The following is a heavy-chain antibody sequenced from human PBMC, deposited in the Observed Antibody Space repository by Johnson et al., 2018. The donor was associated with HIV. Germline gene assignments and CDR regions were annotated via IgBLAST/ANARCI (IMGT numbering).Heavy chain of an antibody. D-gene: IGHD3-16*01. V-gene: IGHV3-20*04. Sequence: VQVVESGGGLVQPGGSLRLSCAVSAFSVSSNYMSWVRQAPGKGPEWVSRINWNGGSPGYAASVKGRFTISRDNAKNSLYLQMNSLRAEDTALYYCALERGGDSAFDVWGQGTMVTVSS. J-gene: IGHJ3*01. CDR1: AFSVSSNY. CDR3: ALERGGDSAFDV. CDR2: INWNGGSP.